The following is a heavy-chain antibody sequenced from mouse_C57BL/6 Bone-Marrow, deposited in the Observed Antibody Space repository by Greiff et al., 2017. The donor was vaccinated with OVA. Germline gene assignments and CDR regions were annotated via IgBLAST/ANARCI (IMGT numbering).Heavy chain of an antibody. V-gene: IGHV1-81*01. J-gene: IGHJ3*01. CDR1: GYTFTSYG. Sequence: QVQLQQSGAELARPGASVKLSCTASGYTFTSYGISWVKQRTGQGLEWIGEIYPRSGNTYYTEKFKGKSTLTADKSSSTAYMELRSLTSEDSAVYFCARSDGYYSWFAYWGQGTLVTVSA. D-gene: IGHD2-3*01. CDR3: ARSDGYYSWFAY. CDR2: IYPRSGNT.